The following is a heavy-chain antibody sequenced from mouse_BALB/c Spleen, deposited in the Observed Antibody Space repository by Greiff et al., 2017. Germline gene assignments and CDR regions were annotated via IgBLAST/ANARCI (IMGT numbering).Heavy chain of an antibody. J-gene: IGHJ3*01. Sequence: QVQLQQSGPGLVQPSQSLSITCTVSGFSLTSYGVHWVRQSPGKGLEWLGVIWSGGSTDYNAAFISRLSISKDNSKSQVFFKMSSLQANDTAIYYCARDFYGYDEGAWFAYWGQGTLVTVSA. D-gene: IGHD2-2*01. CDR3: ARDFYGYDEGAWFAY. V-gene: IGHV2-2*02. CDR1: GFSLTSYG. CDR2: IWSGGST.